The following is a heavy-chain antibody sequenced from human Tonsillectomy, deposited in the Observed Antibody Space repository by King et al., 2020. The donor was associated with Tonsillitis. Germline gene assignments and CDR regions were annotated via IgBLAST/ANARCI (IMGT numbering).Heavy chain of an antibody. J-gene: IGHJ4*02. D-gene: IGHD6-13*01. CDR3: ARGDSSRPTDY. V-gene: IGHV4-30-2*01. CDR1: GGSISSGGYS. CDR2: ISHSGST. Sequence: QLQESGSGLVKPSQTLSLTCAVSGGSISSGGYSWSWIRQPPGKGLEWIGYISHSGSTYYNPSLKSRVTISVDRSKNQFSLKLSSVTAADTAVYYCARGDSSRPTDYWGQGTLVTVSS.